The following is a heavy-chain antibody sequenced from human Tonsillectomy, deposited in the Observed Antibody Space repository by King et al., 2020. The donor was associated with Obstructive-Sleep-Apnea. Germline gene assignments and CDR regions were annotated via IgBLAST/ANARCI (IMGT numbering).Heavy chain of an antibody. CDR3: ARCRSGYSYGAPIDY. J-gene: IGHJ4*02. V-gene: IGHV3-21*01. Sequence: VQLVESGGGLVKPGGSLRLSCAASGFTFSSYSMNWVRQAPGKGLELVSSIISSSSYIYYAVSVKGRFTISRDNAKNSLYLQMNSLRAEDTAVYYCARCRSGYSYGAPIDYWGQGTLVTVSS. CDR2: IISSSSYI. CDR1: GFTFSSYS. D-gene: IGHD5-18*01.